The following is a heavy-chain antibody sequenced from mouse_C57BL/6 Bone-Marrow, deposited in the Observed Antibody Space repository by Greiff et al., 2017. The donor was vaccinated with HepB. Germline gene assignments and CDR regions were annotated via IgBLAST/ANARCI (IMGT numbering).Heavy chain of an antibody. J-gene: IGHJ2*01. CDR3: ARFTTVVPYFDY. D-gene: IGHD1-1*01. V-gene: IGHV1-81*01. CDR1: GYTFTSYG. CDR2: IYPRSGNT. Sequence: VQLQQSGAELARPGASVKLSCKASGYTFTSYGISWVKQRTGQGLEWIGEIYPRSGNTYYNEKFKGKATLTADKSSSTAYMELRSLTSEDPAVYFCARFTTVVPYFDYWGQGTTLTVSS.